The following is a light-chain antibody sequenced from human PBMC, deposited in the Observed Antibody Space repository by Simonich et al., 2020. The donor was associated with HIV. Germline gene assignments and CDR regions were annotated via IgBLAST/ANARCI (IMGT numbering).Light chain of an antibody. CDR3: QQYYSTPPT. CDR2: WAS. Sequence: DIVMTQSPDSLAVSLGERATINCKSSQSILYSSNNTNYLAWYQQKPRQPPKLLIYWASTRESGVPDRFSGSGSWTDFTLTISSLQAEDVAVYYCQQYYSTPPTFGQGTKVKIK. CDR1: QSILYSSNNTNY. J-gene: IGKJ1*01. V-gene: IGKV4-1*01.